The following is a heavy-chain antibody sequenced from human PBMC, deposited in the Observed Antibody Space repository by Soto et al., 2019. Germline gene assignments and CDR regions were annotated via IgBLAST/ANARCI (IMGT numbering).Heavy chain of an antibody. Sequence: LSLTWTGAGGSISGSIYYWGWILQPPGKGLECIGSVHYSGSTDYNPSLKSRVTISVDTSKNQFSLKLTSVTAADTAVYFCASFSGATYGDYGGGINYWGQGTLVTVSS. CDR2: VHYSGST. CDR3: ASFSGATYGDYGGGINY. V-gene: IGHV4-39*01. D-gene: IGHD4-17*01. J-gene: IGHJ4*02. CDR1: GGSISGSIYY.